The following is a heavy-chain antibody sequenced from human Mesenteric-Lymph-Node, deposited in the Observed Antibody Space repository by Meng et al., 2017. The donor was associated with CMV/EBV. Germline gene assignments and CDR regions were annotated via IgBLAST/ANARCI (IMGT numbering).Heavy chain of an antibody. CDR3: ARVGWVVAMWPVDWFDP. J-gene: IGHJ5*02. V-gene: IGHV1-2*02. Sequence: ASVKVSCKASGYTFTGYYMHWVRPAPGQGLEWMGWINPNSVGTNYAQKFQGRVTMTRDTSISTVYMELSRLRSDDTAVYYCARVGWVVAMWPVDWFDPWGQGTLVTVSS. CDR2: INPNSVGT. CDR1: GYTFTGYY. D-gene: IGHD2-15*01.